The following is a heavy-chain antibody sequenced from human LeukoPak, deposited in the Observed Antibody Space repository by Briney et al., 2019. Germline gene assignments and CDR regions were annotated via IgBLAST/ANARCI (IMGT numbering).Heavy chain of an antibody. D-gene: IGHD2/OR15-2a*01. J-gene: IGHJ5*02. Sequence: SETLSLTCTVSGGSISSSSYYWGWIRQPPGKGLEWIGSIYYSGSTYYNPSLKSRVTISVDTSKNQFSLKLSSVTAADTAVYYCARDLNKDPWGQGTLVTVSS. CDR3: ARDLNKDP. CDR2: IYYSGST. V-gene: IGHV4-39*07. CDR1: GGSISSSSYY.